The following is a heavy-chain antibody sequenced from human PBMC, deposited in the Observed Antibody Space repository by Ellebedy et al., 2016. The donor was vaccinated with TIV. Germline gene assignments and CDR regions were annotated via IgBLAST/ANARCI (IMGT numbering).Heavy chain of an antibody. CDR3: AKPMGPGGRFDAFDI. Sequence: GESLKISXAASGFTFSNYAMSWVRQAPGKGLEWVSAITGIGTSTYYADSVKGRCTISRDNSKNTLSLQMNSLRADDTAIYYCAKPMGPGGRFDAFDIWGQGTLVTVSS. V-gene: IGHV3-23*01. CDR2: ITGIGTST. CDR1: GFTFSNYA. D-gene: IGHD3-16*01. J-gene: IGHJ3*02.